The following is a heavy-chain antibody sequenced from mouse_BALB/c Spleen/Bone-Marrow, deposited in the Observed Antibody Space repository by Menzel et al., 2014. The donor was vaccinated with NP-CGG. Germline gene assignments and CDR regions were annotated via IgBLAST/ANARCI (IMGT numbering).Heavy chain of an antibody. V-gene: IGHV5-12-1*01. CDR2: ITNGGDNT. CDR1: GFAFSRYD. Sequence: EVKVVESGGGLVKPGGSLKLSCAASGFAFSRYDMSWVRQTPEKRLEWVAYITNGGDNTYYPDTVKGRFTISRDNAKNTLYLQMSSLKSEDTAMYYCERHKNYYAMDYWGQGTSVTVSS. J-gene: IGHJ4*01. CDR3: ERHKNYYAMDY.